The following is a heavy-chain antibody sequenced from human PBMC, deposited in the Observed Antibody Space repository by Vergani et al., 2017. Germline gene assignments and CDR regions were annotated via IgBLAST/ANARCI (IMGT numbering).Heavy chain of an antibody. J-gene: IGHJ4*02. Sequence: QVQLVQSGAEVKKPGSSVKVSCKASGGTFSSYAISWVRQAPGQGLEWMGRIIPILGIANYAQKFQGRVTITADKSTSTAYMELSSLRSDDTAVYYCAREEAAAGGAFDYWGQGTLVTVSS. V-gene: IGHV1-69*04. CDR1: GGTFSSYA. D-gene: IGHD6-13*01. CDR2: IIPILGIA. CDR3: AREEAAAGGAFDY.